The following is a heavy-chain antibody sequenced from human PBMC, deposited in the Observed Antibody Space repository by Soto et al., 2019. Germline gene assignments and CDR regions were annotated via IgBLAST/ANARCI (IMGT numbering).Heavy chain of an antibody. CDR3: ARDRIQLRLGKYSFNGMDV. CDR2: IVPRFGSP. Sequence: QVQLVQSGAEMRKPGSSLRVSCKASGGTFSDYAFSWVRQAPGQGLEWMGGIVPRFGSPNYAQKFGGRVTITADTSSSTVYMALSSLIFDDTAVYFRARDRIQLRLGKYSFNGMDVWGQGTTIIVSS. V-gene: IGHV1-69*06. D-gene: IGHD3-16*01. J-gene: IGHJ6*02. CDR1: GGTFSDYA.